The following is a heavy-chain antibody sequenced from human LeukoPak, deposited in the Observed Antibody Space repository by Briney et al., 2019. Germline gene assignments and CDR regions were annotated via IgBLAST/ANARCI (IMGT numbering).Heavy chain of an antibody. V-gene: IGHV4-59*12. J-gene: IGHJ4*02. CDR2: IYYSGST. Sequence: SETLSLTCTVSGGSISSYYWSWIRQPPGKGLEWIGYIYYSGSTNYNPSLKSRVSISVDTSKNQFSLKLSSVTAADTAVYYCARGSNYYGSGSYYKIYYFDYWGQGTLVTVSS. CDR3: ARGSNYYGSGSYYKIYYFDY. D-gene: IGHD3-10*01. CDR1: GGSISSYY.